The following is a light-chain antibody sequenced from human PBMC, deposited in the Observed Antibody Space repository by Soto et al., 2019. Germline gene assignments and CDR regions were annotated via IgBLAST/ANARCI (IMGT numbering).Light chain of an antibody. CDR3: MQGTHSPYT. J-gene: IGKJ2*01. CDR2: RIS. V-gene: IGKV2-30*01. CDR1: QGLVDDDGYSY. Sequence: VVMAQSPLSMAVTLGEPASVSCRSSQGLVDDDGYSYLSWFHQRPGQSPRRLIYRISSRDSGVPDRFSVSGSGTDFTLKISRVEAEDVGVDYAMQGTHSPYTIGQGTHLEI.